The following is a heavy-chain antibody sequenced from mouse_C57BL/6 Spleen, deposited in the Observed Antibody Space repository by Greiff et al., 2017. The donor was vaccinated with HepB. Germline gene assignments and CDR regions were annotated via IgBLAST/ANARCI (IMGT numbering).Heavy chain of an antibody. J-gene: IGHJ3*01. D-gene: IGHD3-2*02. CDR2: IYPRSGNT. CDR1: GYTFTSYG. Sequence: QVQLQQSGAELARPGASVKLSCKASGYTFTSYGISWVKQRTGQGLEWIGEIYPRSGNTYYNEKFKGKATLTADKSSSTAYMELRSLTSDDSAVYFCARSETAQGQAWFAYWGQGTLVTVSA. CDR3: ARSETAQGQAWFAY. V-gene: IGHV1-81*01.